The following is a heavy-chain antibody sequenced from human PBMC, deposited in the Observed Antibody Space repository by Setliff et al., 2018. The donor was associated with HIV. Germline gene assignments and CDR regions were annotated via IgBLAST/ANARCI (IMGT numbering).Heavy chain of an antibody. D-gene: IGHD3-10*01. CDR2: VYPGDSDS. V-gene: IGHV5-51*01. J-gene: IGHJ5*02. Sequence: PGESLTISCKASGYTFTHYWIGWVRQMPGKGLEWMGFVYPGDSDSRYSPSLQGQVTISADTSLKTAHLQWSSLKASDTATYFCVRLNRGSTWSIASDRGLFDPWGQGTLVTVSS. CDR3: VRLNRGSTWSIASDRGLFDP. CDR1: GYTFTHYW.